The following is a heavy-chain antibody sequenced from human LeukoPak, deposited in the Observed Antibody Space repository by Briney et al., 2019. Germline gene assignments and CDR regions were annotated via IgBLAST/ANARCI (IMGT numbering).Heavy chain of an antibody. CDR1: GDSISNYY. V-gene: IGHV4-4*07. D-gene: IGHD2-2*01. Sequence: PSETLSLTCTVSGDSISNYYWSWIRQPAGKGLEWIGRIYSSGSTNYNPSLKSRVTMSVDTSKNQFSLKLSSVTAADTAVYYCASPIKYCSSTSCSKAFDIWGQGTMVTVSS. J-gene: IGHJ3*02. CDR3: ASPIKYCSSTSCSKAFDI. CDR2: IYSSGST.